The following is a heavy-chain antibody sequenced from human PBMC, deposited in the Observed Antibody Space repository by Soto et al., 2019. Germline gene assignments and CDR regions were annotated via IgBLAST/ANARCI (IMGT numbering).Heavy chain of an antibody. CDR2: ISYDGSNK. V-gene: IGHV3-30*18. CDR1: GFTFSSYG. CDR3: AKERGDVVVVAATTDGFDY. Sequence: GGSLRLSCASSGFTFSSYGMHWVRQAPGKGLEWVAVISYDGSNKYYADSVKGRFTISRDNSKNTLYLQMNSLRAEDTAVYYRAKERGDVVVVAATTDGFDYWGQGTLVTVSS. D-gene: IGHD2-15*01. J-gene: IGHJ4*02.